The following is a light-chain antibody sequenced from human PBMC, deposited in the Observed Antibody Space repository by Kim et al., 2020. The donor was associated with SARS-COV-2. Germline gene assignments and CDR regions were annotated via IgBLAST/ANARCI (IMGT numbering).Light chain of an antibody. J-gene: IGKJ1*01. CDR1: QGISNY. CDR2: PAS. V-gene: IGKV1-27*01. CDR3: QKYSTAPWT. Sequence: SASVGDSVTITCRASQGISNYLVWYQQKPGKVPKVLIYPASTLQSGVPSRFSGSGSGTEFTLTISSLQPEDAATYYCQKYSTAPWTFGQGTKLEI.